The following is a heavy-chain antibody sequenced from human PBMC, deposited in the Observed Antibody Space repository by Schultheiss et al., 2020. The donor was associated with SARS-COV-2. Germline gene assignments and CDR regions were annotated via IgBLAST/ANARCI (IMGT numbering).Heavy chain of an antibody. CDR3: ARGMTTPYY. D-gene: IGHD4-11*01. CDR2: IIPIFGTA. J-gene: IGHJ4*02. CDR1: GYTFTSYA. Sequence: SVKVSCKASGYTFTSYAMNWVRQAPGQGLEWMGGIIPIFGTANYAQKFQGRVTITADESTSTAYMELRSLRSDDTAVYYCARGMTTPYYWGQGTLVTVSS. V-gene: IGHV1-69*13.